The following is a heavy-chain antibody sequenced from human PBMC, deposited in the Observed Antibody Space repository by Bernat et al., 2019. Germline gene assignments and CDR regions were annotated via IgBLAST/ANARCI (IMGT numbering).Heavy chain of an antibody. CDR1: GFTFSDYY. V-gene: IGHV3-11*01. Sequence: QVQLVESGGGLVEPGGSLRLSCAASGFTFSDYYMGWVRQAPGKGLEWVSYISNSGSNIYYADSVRGRFTISRDNAKNSLYLQMNSLRAEDTAVYYCARSRPEYYFDYWGQGTLVTVS. CDR3: ARSRPEYYFDY. CDR2: ISNSGSNI. J-gene: IGHJ4*02.